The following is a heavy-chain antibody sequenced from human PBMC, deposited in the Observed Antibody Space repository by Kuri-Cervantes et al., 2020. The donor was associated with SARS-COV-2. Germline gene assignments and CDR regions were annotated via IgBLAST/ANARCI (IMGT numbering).Heavy chain of an antibody. Sequence: GESLKISCAASAFTFSSYAMRWVRQAPGKGLEWVSSISSSSSYIYYADSVKGRFTISRDNAKNSLYLQMNSLRAEDTAVYYCARDSYYDSPGHWGQGTLVTVSS. CDR1: AFTFSSYA. CDR3: ARDSYYDSPGH. CDR2: ISSSSSYI. V-gene: IGHV3-21*01. J-gene: IGHJ4*02. D-gene: IGHD3-22*01.